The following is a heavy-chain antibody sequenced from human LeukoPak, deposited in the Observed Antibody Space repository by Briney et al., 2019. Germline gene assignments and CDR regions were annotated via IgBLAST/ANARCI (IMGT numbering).Heavy chain of an antibody. Sequence: SETLSLTCTVSGGSISSSSYYWGWIRQPPGKGLEWIGSIYYSGSTYYNPSLKSRVTISVDTSKNQFSLKPSSVTAADTAVYHCARHDYSNYYYYYGMDVWGQGTTVTVSS. CDR3: ARHDYSNYYYYYGMDV. CDR2: IYYSGST. D-gene: IGHD4-11*01. V-gene: IGHV4-39*01. CDR1: GGSISSSSYY. J-gene: IGHJ6*02.